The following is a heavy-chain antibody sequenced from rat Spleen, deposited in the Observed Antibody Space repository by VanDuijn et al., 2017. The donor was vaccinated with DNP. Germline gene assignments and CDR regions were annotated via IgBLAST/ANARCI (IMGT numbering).Heavy chain of an antibody. CDR2: ISYDGSST. V-gene: IGHV5-7*01. CDR1: GVTFSDYN. CDR3: ARPDA. Sequence: EVQLVESGGGLVQPGRSLKLSCAASGVTFSDYNMAWVRQAPKKGLEWVATISYDGSSTHYRDSVKGRFTISRDNAKDTLYLQMDSLRSEDTATYYCARPDAWGQGVMVTVSS. J-gene: IGHJ2*01.